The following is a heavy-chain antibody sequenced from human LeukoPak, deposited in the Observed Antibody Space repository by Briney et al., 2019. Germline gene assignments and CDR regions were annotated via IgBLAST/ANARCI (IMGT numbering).Heavy chain of an antibody. CDR1: GYSISSGYY. D-gene: IGHD3-22*01. CDR2: IYHSGST. Sequence: KPSETLSLTCTVSGYSISSGYYWGWIRQPPGKGLEWIGSIYHSGSTYYNLSLKGRVTMSVDTSKNQFSLKLSSVTAADTAVYYCARDSDASGYYYNYWGQGTLVTVSS. CDR3: ARDSDASGYYYNY. V-gene: IGHV4-38-2*02. J-gene: IGHJ4*02.